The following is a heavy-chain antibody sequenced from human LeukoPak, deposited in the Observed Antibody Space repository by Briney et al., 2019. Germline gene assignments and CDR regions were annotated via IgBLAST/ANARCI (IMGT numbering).Heavy chain of an antibody. CDR1: GFTFSSFG. CDR2: IWYDGSNK. Sequence: GGSLRLSCAASGFTFSSFGMHWVRQAPGKGLEWVAVIWYDGSNKYYADSVKGRFTISRDNSKNTLYLQMNSLRAEDTAVYYCARDQYSSYLYYFDYWGQGTLVTVSS. CDR3: ARDQYSSYLYYFDY. J-gene: IGHJ4*02. V-gene: IGHV3-33*01. D-gene: IGHD3-22*01.